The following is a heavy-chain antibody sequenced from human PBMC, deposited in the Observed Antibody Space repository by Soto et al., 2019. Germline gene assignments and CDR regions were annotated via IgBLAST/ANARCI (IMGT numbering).Heavy chain of an antibody. D-gene: IGHD7-27*01. V-gene: IGHV3-23*01. CDR2: TSNSGGST. J-gene: IGHJ6*02. CDR3: AKDETGIPTGGMRV. CDR1: GFTFSSYA. Sequence: EVQLLESGGGLVQPGGSLRLSCAASGFTFSSYAMSWVRQAPGKGLEWVSGTSNSGGSTYYADSVKGRFTISRDNPKSTLHLQMNSLRAEDTAVYYCAKDETGIPTGGMRVWGQGSTVSVS.